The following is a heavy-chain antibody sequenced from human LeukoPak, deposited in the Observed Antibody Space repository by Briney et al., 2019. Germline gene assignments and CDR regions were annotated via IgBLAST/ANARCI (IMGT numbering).Heavy chain of an antibody. Sequence: GGSLRLSCAASGFTLSSHWMTWVRQAPGKGLEWVANINQDAGAKYYVASVRGRFTISRDNAKNSIYLQTNSLRVDDTAVYYCARWDIRGTAHQLDYWGQGTLVTVSS. CDR2: INQDAGAK. CDR1: GFTLSSHW. J-gene: IGHJ4*02. CDR3: ARWDIRGTAHQLDY. V-gene: IGHV3-7*01. D-gene: IGHD5-12*01.